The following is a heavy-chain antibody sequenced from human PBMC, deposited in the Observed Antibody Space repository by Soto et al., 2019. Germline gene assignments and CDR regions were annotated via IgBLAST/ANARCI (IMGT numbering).Heavy chain of an antibody. CDR1: GFTFSSYA. Sequence: PGGSLRLSCAASGFTFSSYAMSWVRQAPGKXLEWVSAISGSGGSTYYADSVKGRFTISRDNSKNTLYLQMNSLRAEDTAVYYCARSAYCGGDCYSPYYYYYGMDVWGQGTTVTVSS. CDR2: ISGSGGST. D-gene: IGHD2-21*02. V-gene: IGHV3-23*01. J-gene: IGHJ6*02. CDR3: ARSAYCGGDCYSPYYYYYGMDV.